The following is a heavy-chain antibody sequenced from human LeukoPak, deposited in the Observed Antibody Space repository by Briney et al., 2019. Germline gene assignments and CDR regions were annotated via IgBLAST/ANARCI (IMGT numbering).Heavy chain of an antibody. CDR1: GFTFRSFG. V-gene: IGHV3-64D*09. CDR3: VRVYAAIVFDY. Sequence: GGSLRLSCSASGFTFRSFGMHWVRQAPGKGLEYVSGISSNGGSTYYADSVKGRFIISRDNSKNTLYLQMSSLRAEDTAVYYCVRVYAAIVFDYWGREPWSPSPQ. CDR2: ISSNGGST. J-gene: IGHJ4*02. D-gene: IGHD2-2*01.